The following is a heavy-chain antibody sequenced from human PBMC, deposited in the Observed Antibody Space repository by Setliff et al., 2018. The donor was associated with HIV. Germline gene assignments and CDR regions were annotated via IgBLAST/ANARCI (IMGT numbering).Heavy chain of an antibody. CDR3: ARRAYCSSTTCFDN. CDR2: INPSSGST. CDR1: GYSFTNYY. D-gene: IGHD2-2*01. V-gene: IGHV1-46*01. Sequence: ASVKVSCKASGYSFTNYYIHWVRQAPGQGLEWMGVINPSSGSTSYAQKFQGRVTMTRDTTTSTVYMELNSLRAEDTAVYYCARRAYCSSTTCFDNWGQGTLVTVSS. J-gene: IGHJ4*02.